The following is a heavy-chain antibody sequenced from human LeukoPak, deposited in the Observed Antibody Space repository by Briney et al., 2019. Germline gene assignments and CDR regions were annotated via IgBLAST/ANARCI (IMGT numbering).Heavy chain of an antibody. D-gene: IGHD6-19*01. CDR2: MSSDGRNK. V-gene: IGHV3-30*18. J-gene: IGHJ6*02. CDR1: GFTFSTYG. Sequence: GRSLRLSCAASGFTFSTYGMHWVRQAPGKGLEWVAVMSSDGRNKYYADSVKGRFTISRDNSKNTVYLQMNSLRTEDTAVYYCAKQSAPHSSGWTPMDVWGQGTTVTVSS. CDR3: AKQSAPHSSGWTPMDV.